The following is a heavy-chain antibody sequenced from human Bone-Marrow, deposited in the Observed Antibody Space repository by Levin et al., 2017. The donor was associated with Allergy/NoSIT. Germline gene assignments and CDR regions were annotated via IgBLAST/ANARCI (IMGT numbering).Heavy chain of an antibody. D-gene: IGHD3-16*01. CDR1: GFTFSGYA. V-gene: IGHV3-64D*06. J-gene: IGHJ4*02. CDR2: INSDGGST. Sequence: GESLKISCSASGFTFSGYAVHWVRQAPGKGLEYVSAINSDGGSTSYADSVKGRFTISRDNSKNTLYLQMSSLRAEDTAVYYCVKGGKGITFGGVQDSWGQGTLVTVSS. CDR3: VKGGKGITFGGVQDS.